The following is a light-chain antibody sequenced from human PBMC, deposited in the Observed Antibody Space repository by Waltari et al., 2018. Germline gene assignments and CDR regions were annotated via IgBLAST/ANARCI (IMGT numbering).Light chain of an antibody. CDR1: NIERKS. CDR2: YDS. J-gene: IGLJ2*01. V-gene: IGLV3-21*04. CDR3: QVWDDSNDSGV. Sequence: SYVLPQPPSVSLAPGQTPILPCGGDNIERKSATRYQLQPGQAPVLVMFYDSDRPPGIPDRFSGSNSGNTATLTISRVEDDDEADYFCQVWDDSNDSGVFGGGTKLTVL.